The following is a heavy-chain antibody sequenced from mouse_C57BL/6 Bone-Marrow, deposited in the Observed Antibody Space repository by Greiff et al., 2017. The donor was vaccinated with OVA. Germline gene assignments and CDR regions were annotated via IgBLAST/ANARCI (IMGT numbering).Heavy chain of an antibody. Sequence: EVQGVESGGGLVQPGGSLKLSCAASGFTFSDYGMAWVRQAPRKGPEWVAFISNLAYSIYYADTVTGRFTISRENAKNTLYLEMSSLRSEDTAMYYCARYYYGSSYAMDYWGQGTSVTVSS. CDR3: ARYYYGSSYAMDY. CDR2: ISNLAYSI. V-gene: IGHV5-15*01. J-gene: IGHJ4*01. D-gene: IGHD1-1*01. CDR1: GFTFSDYG.